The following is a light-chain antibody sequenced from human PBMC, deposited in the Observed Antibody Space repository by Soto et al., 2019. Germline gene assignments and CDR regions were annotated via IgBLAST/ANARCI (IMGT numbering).Light chain of an antibody. CDR2: GGF. V-gene: IGKV3-15*01. CDR1: QTLRNK. CDR3: QQHNAWPLT. J-gene: IGKJ3*01. Sequence: IVLTQSPGTLSVSPGERVILSCRASQTLRNKLAWYQQKPGQAPRLLIYGGFTMATGIPARFSGSGSGTDFTLTITSLQSEDFALYYCQQHNAWPLTFGPGTKLYLK.